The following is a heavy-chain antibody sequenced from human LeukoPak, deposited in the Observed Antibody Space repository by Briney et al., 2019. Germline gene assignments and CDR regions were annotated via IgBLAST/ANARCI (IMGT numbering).Heavy chain of an antibody. CDR3: TSYRAKYFQH. Sequence: PGGSLRLSCAASGFTFSTYSMNRVRQAPGKGLEWVSSISSSGSYIYYADSVKGRFTISRDNAKNSLYLQMNSLRAEDTAVYYCTSYRAKYFQHWGQGTLVTVS. J-gene: IGHJ1*01. CDR2: ISSSGSYI. CDR1: GFTFSTYS. V-gene: IGHV3-21*01.